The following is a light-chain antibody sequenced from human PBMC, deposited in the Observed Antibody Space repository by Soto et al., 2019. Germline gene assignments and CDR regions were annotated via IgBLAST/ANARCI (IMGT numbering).Light chain of an antibody. V-gene: IGKV1-5*01. CDR3: QKYNSAPLT. CDR2: AAS. Sequence: DIQMTQAPSTLSASVGDRVTITCRARQSITTGWAWYRQKRGRSPELRSYAASICQIGVPSRFSGSGSGTDFTLTISSLQPEDVATYYCQKYNSAPLTFGGGTKVDIK. J-gene: IGKJ4*01. CDR1: QSITTG.